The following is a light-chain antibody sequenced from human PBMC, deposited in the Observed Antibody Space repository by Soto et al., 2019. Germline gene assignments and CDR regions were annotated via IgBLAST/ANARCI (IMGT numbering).Light chain of an antibody. J-gene: IGKJ1*01. CDR3: QQYGDSPQT. CDR2: GAS. Sequence: EIVMTHSPATLSVSPGESVTLSCRASQSVSSNLAWYQQKPGQAPRLLIYGASNRATAIPDRFSGSGFGTDFTLTITRLEPEDFAVYYCQQYGDSPQTFGPGSKVDIK. V-gene: IGKV3-20*01. CDR1: QSVSSN.